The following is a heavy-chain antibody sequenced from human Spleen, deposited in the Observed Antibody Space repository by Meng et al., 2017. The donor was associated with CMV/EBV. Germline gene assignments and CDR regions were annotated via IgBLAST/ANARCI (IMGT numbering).Heavy chain of an antibody. J-gene: IGHJ4*02. D-gene: IGHD3-10*01. CDR2: VYYDGSNQ. CDR1: GFTFSNAW. V-gene: IGHV3-30*18. CDR3: AKSGGN. Sequence: GESLKISCAASGFTFSNAWMSWVRQAPGKGLEWVALVYYDGSNQYYSDSVRGRFTISRDNSKETLYLQMNSLRAEDTAVYYCAKSGGNWGQGTLVTVSS.